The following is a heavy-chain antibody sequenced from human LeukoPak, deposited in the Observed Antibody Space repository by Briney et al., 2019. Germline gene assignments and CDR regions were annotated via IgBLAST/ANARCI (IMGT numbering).Heavy chain of an antibody. D-gene: IGHD2-15*01. CDR2: ISDIGAAT. V-gene: IGHV3-23*01. J-gene: IGHJ4*02. CDR1: GFTFSSYG. Sequence: GGTLRLSCAASGFTFSSYGMSWLRQAPGKGLEWVSAISDIGAATNYADSVKGRLTISRDNSKNTLYLQMNSLRAEDTAVYYCAKRSCSGGSCNFDYWGQGTLVTVSS. CDR3: AKRSCSGGSCNFDY.